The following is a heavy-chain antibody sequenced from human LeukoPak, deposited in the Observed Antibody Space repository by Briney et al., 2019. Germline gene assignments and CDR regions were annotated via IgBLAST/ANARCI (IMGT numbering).Heavy chain of an antibody. CDR1: GYTFTTYY. CDR3: VRDSIRFLEWFTPSHYYYYMDV. CDR2: INPSGGST. J-gene: IGHJ6*03. V-gene: IGHV1-46*01. Sequence: ASVKVSCKASGYTFTTYYMRWVRQAPGQGLEWMGIINPSGGSTSYAQKFQGRVTMTRDTSTSTVYMELSSLRSEDTAVYYCVRDSIRFLEWFTPSHYYYYMDVWGKGTTVTVSS. D-gene: IGHD3-3*01.